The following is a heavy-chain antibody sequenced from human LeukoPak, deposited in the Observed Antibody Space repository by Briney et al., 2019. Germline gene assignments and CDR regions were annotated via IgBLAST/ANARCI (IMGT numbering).Heavy chain of an antibody. V-gene: IGHV3-48*01. J-gene: IGHJ6*02. D-gene: IGHD2-2*01. Sequence: PGGSLRLSCAASGFTFSSYSMNWVRQAPGKGLEWVSYISSSSSTIYYADSVKGRFTISRDNAKNSLYLQMNSLRAEDTAVYYCARDYCSSTSCYYYYYYGMDVWGQGTTVTVSS. CDR2: ISSSSSTI. CDR1: GFTFSSYS. CDR3: ARDYCSSTSCYYYYYYGMDV.